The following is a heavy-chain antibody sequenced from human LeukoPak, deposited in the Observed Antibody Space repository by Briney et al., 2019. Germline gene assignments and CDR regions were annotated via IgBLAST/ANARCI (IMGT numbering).Heavy chain of an antibody. J-gene: IGHJ3*02. CDR3: ARPDTSIAFDI. V-gene: IGHV3-33*01. Sequence: GGSLRLSCAASGFTFSSYGMHWVRQAPGKGLEWVAVIWYDGSNKYYADSVKGRFTVSRDNSKNTLYLQMNSLRAEDTAVYYCARPDTSIAFDIWGQGTMVTVSS. CDR1: GFTFSSYG. D-gene: IGHD5-18*01. CDR2: IWYDGSNK.